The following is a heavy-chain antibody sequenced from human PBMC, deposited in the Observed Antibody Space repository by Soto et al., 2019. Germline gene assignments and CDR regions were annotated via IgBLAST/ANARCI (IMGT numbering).Heavy chain of an antibody. CDR3: ARGDSTVSSVFDY. Sequence: SETLSLTCTVSGGPCSSGGYYWTWIRQEPGKGLEGIGYIYYNGDTSYNPSLKSRVTISADTSKTQFSLKLSSVTAADTAVYYCARGDSTVSSVFDYWGQRMLVTVSS. D-gene: IGHD4-17*01. J-gene: IGHJ4*02. V-gene: IGHV4-31*03. CDR1: GGPCSSGGYY. CDR2: IYYNGDT.